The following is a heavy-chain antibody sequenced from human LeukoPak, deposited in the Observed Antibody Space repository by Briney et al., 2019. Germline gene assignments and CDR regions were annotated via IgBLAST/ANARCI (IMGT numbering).Heavy chain of an antibody. V-gene: IGHV3-48*01. D-gene: IGHD5-24*01. CDR3: ARDYKYAFDN. J-gene: IGHJ4*02. Sequence: GGSLRLSCAASGFTFSDYSMKWVCQAPGKGLEWISYIGIDSGNTNCVDSVKGRFTISGDKAKNSLYLQMNSLRVEDTAVYYCARDYKYAFDNWGQGTLVTVSS. CDR2: IGIDSGNT. CDR1: GFTFSDYS.